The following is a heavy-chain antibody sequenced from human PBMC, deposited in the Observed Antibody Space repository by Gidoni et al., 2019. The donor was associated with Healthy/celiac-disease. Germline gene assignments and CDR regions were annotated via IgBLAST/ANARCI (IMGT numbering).Heavy chain of an antibody. CDR1: GGTFSDYY. CDR3: AREGVSGDYVGGG. J-gene: IGHJ4*02. Sequence: QVQLVEYGGGLVKPGGSRRRYGAAAGGTFSDYYMSWIRQAPGQGLAWCSYISISVITISYANSVTGRFTISRDNATNSLYLQMNSLRAEDTAVYYCAREGVSGDYVGGGWGQGTLVTVSS. CDR2: ISISVITI. V-gene: IGHV3-11*01. D-gene: IGHD4-17*01.